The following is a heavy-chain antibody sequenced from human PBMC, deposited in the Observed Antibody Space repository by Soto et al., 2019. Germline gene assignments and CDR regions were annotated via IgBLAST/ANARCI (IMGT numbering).Heavy chain of an antibody. D-gene: IGHD1-26*01. CDR2: IDWDDDK. Sequence: SGPTLVNPTQTLTLTCTFSGFSLSTSGMCVSWIRQPPGKALEWLARIDWDDDKYYSTSLKTRLTISKDTSKNQVVLTMTNMDPVDPATYYCARISGSSGLFDYWGQGTLVTVSS. V-gene: IGHV2-70*11. CDR3: ARISGSSGLFDY. J-gene: IGHJ4*02. CDR1: GFSLSTSGMC.